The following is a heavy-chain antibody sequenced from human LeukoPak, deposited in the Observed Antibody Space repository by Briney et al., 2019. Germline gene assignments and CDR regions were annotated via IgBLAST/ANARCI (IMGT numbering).Heavy chain of an antibody. CDR1: GGSISSYY. CDR2: IYHSGNP. J-gene: IGHJ4*02. V-gene: IGHV4-59*04. Sequence: SETLSLTCTVSGGSISSYYWSWIRQPPGKGLEWIGYIYHSGNPYYNPSLKSRVTISLDRSKNQFSLKLNSVTAADTAVYYCATLYIVGAKGYWGQGILVTVSS. CDR3: ATLYIVGAKGY. D-gene: IGHD1-26*01.